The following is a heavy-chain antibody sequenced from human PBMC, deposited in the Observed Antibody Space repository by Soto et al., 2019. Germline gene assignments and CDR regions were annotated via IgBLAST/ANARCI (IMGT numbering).Heavy chain of an antibody. J-gene: IGHJ4*02. CDR2: ISGSGGST. D-gene: IGHD6-13*01. Sequence: GGSLRLSCAASGFTFSSYSMSWVRQAPGKGLEWVSAISGSGGSTYYADSVKGRFTISRDNSKNTLYLQMNSLRAEDTAVYYCAKARAAGGYFDYWGQGTLVTVSS. V-gene: IGHV3-23*01. CDR1: GFTFSSYS. CDR3: AKARAAGGYFDY.